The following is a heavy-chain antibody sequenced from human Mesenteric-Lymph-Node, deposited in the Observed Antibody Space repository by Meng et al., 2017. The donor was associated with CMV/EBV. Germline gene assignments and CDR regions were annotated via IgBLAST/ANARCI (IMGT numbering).Heavy chain of an antibody. CDR2: IYYSGST. Sequence: SETLSLTCTVSGDSISSTSYYWGWMRQPPGKGLEWIGNIYYSGSTYYNPSLKSRVTMSVDTSKNQFSLMLSSVTAADTAVYYCTRCYGSGWYYFDSWGQGALVTVSS. J-gene: IGHJ4*02. V-gene: IGHV4-39*07. CDR3: TRCYGSGWYYFDS. CDR1: GDSISSTSYY. D-gene: IGHD6-19*01.